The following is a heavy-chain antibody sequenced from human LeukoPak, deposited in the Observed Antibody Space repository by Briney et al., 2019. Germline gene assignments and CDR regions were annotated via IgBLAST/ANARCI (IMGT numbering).Heavy chain of an antibody. CDR1: GFTFSNAW. Sequence: GGSLRLSCAASGFTFSNAWMTWVRQAPGKGLEWVSAISGSGGSTYYADSVKGRFTISRDNSKNTLYLQMNSLRAEDTAVYYCAKDRPDYYDSSGYLDAFDIWGQGTMVTVSS. CDR2: ISGSGGST. V-gene: IGHV3-23*01. D-gene: IGHD3-22*01. J-gene: IGHJ3*02. CDR3: AKDRPDYYDSSGYLDAFDI.